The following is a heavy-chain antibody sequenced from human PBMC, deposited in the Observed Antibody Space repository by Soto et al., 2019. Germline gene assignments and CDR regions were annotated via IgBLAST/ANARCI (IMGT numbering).Heavy chain of an antibody. CDR1: GGSFSGYY. CDR3: ARGPPEGWFDP. J-gene: IGHJ5*02. CDR2: INHSGST. V-gene: IGHV4-34*01. Sequence: SETLSLTCAVYGGSFSGYYWSWIRQPPGKGLEWIGEINHSGSTNYNPSLKSRVTISVDTSKNQFSLKLNSVTAADTAVYYCARGPPEGWFDPWGQGTLVTVSS.